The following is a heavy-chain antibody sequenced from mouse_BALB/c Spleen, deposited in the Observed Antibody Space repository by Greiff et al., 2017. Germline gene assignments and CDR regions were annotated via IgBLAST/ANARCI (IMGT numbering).Heavy chain of an antibody. D-gene: IGHD1-2*01. CDR3: ARHPEVLRLRNWYFDV. Sequence: DVKLVESGGGLVQPGGSLKLSCAASGFTFSSYTMSWVRQTPEKRLEWVAYISNGGGSTYYPDTVKGRFTISRDNAKNTLYLQMSSLKSEDTAMYYCARHPEVLRLRNWYFDVWGAGTTVTVSS. CDR1: GFTFSSYT. CDR2: ISNGGGST. V-gene: IGHV5-12-2*01. J-gene: IGHJ1*01.